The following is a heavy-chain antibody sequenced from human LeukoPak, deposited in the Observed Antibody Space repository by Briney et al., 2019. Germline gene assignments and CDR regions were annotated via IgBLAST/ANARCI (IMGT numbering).Heavy chain of an antibody. CDR1: GFTFSSYA. CDR2: ISSSGGST. Sequence: GGSLRLSCAASGFTFSSYAMSWVRQAPGKGLEWVTGISSSGGSTYYADSVKGRFTISRDNSKNTLYLQMNSLRAEDTAVYYCAKDYYDSSGYSHWPPVYWGQGTLVTVSS. J-gene: IGHJ4*02. D-gene: IGHD3-22*01. CDR3: AKDYYDSSGYSHWPPVY. V-gene: IGHV3-23*01.